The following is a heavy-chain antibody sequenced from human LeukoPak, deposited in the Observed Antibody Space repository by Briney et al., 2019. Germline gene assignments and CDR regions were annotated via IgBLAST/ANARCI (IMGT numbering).Heavy chain of an antibody. V-gene: IGHV1-46*01. CDR3: ATAARRDGYNLYYYYYMDV. CDR1: GCTFTSYY. CDR2: INPSGGST. Sequence: ASVKVSCKASGCTFTSYYMHWVRQAPGQGLEWMGIINPSGGSTSYAQKFQGRVTMTRDMSTSTVYMELSSLRSEDTAVYYCATAARRDGYNLYYYYYMDVWGKGTTVTVSS. D-gene: IGHD5-24*01. J-gene: IGHJ6*03.